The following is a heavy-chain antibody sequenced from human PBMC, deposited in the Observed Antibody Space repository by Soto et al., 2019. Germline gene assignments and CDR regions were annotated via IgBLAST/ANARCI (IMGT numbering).Heavy chain of an antibody. D-gene: IGHD4-17*01. CDR2: IYYSGST. V-gene: IGHV4-59*01. CDR1: GGSISSYY. J-gene: IGHJ3*02. CDR3: ARTYGFDSFDI. Sequence: SETLSLTCTVSGGSISSYYWSWIRQPPGKGLEWIGYIYYSGSTNYNPSLKSRATISVDTSKNKFSLKLSSVTAAVTAVYYCARTYGFDSFDIWGQGTMDTVSS.